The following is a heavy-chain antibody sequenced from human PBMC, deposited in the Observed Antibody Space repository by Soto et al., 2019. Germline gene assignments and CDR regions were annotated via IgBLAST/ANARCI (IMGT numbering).Heavy chain of an antibody. V-gene: IGHV1-3*01. D-gene: IGHD6-19*01. CDR2: INAGNGNT. CDR1: GYTFTSYA. J-gene: IGHJ4*02. Sequence: ASVKVSCKASGYTFTSYAMHWVRQAPGQRLEWMGWINAGNGNTKYSQKFQGRVTITRDTSAGTAYMELSSLRSEDTAVYYCARVWQWLDSYYFDYWGQGTLVTVSS. CDR3: ARVWQWLDSYYFDY.